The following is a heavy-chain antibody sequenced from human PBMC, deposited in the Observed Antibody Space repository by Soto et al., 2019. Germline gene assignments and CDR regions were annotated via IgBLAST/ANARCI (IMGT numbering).Heavy chain of an antibody. V-gene: IGHV2-5*02. CDR2: IYWGDDK. CDR1: GFSLSSSDVG. J-gene: IGHJ4*02. D-gene: IGHD2-21*02. CDR3: VRASGGGNSAYFDY. Sequence: QITLKESGPTLVKPTQTLTLTCTFSGFSLSSSDVGVGWIRQPPGKALEWLALIYWGDDKRYSPSLKSRLTITKDSSRHQVVLTVTNLDPVETATYYCVRASGGGNSAYFDYWGQGTLVTVSS.